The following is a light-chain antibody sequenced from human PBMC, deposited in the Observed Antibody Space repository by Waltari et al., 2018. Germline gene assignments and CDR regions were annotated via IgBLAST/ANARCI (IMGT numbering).Light chain of an antibody. J-gene: IGKJ2*01. Sequence: EVMMTQSPATLSVSPGERATLSCRASQSVSSDLAWYQQKPGQAPRLLIYDASTRAADVPAKFSGSGSGTEFTLTISSLQSEDFAVYYCQQYNNWPPSTFGQGTKLEIK. CDR2: DAS. CDR3: QQYNNWPPST. V-gene: IGKV3-15*01. CDR1: QSVSSD.